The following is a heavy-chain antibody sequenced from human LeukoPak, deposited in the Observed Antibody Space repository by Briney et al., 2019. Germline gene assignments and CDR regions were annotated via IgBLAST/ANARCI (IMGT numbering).Heavy chain of an antibody. CDR1: GGSISSTSDN. J-gene: IGHJ6*03. V-gene: IGHV4-39*01. Sequence: PSETLSLTCTVSGGSISSTSDNWGWIRQPPGKGLEWIGSIHYTGITYNNPSLMSRVTMSVDTSKNQFSLRLRSVTAADTAMYYCARQGRATVVMYMDDWGKGTTVTVSS. CDR3: ARQGRATVVMYMDD. D-gene: IGHD4-23*01. CDR2: IHYTGIT.